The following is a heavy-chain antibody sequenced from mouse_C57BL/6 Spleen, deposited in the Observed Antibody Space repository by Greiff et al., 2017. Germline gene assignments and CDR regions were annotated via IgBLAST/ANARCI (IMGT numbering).Heavy chain of an antibody. Sequence: QVQLQQPGAELVRPGASVTLSCKASGYTFTGYWMHWVKQRPGQGLEWIGGIDPYTGGTHYNQKFKGKATLTVDKSSSTAYMQLSSLTSEDSAVYYCSRTYRNACFDYWGQGTTVTVSA. D-gene: IGHD2-5*01. CDR3: SRTYRNACFDY. J-gene: IGHJ2*01. CDR2: IDPYTGGT. V-gene: IGHV1-72*01. CDR1: GYTFTGYW.